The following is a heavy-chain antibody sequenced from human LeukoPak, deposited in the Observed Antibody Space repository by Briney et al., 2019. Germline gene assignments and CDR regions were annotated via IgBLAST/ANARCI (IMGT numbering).Heavy chain of an antibody. Sequence: ASVKVSCKTSGYTFTSSNINWVRQATGQGLEWMGWMNSTSGNTGYAQRFQGRVTMTRDTSISTAYMELSSLISEDTAVYYCARAVVPAAIRYYYYYYMDVWGKGTTVTVSS. V-gene: IGHV1-8*01. CDR2: MNSTSGNT. J-gene: IGHJ6*03. D-gene: IGHD2-2*01. CDR3: ARAVVPAAIRYYYYYYMDV. CDR1: GYTFTSSN.